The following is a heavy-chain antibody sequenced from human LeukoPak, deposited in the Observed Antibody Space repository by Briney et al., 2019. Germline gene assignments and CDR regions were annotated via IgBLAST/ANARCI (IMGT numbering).Heavy chain of an antibody. CDR3: ARACITMVRGVINAFDI. J-gene: IGHJ3*02. V-gene: IGHV4-59*01. CDR1: GGSISSYY. CDR2: MYYSGST. Sequence: SETLSLTCTVSGGSISSYYWSWIRQPPGKGLEWIGYMYYSGSTNYNPSLKSRVTISVDMSKYQVSLKLSSVTAADTAVYYCARACITMVRGVINAFDIWGQGTMVTVSS. D-gene: IGHD3-10*01.